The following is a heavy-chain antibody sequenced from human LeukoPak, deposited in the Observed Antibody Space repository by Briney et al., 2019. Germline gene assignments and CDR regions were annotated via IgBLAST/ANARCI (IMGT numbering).Heavy chain of an antibody. CDR3: ASGGYSSSWNY. D-gene: IGHD6-13*01. V-gene: IGHV3-7*01. J-gene: IGHJ4*02. CDR2: IKQDGSEK. CDR1: GFTFSSYW. Sequence: GGSLRLSCAASGFTFSSYWMSWVRQAPGKGLEWVANIKQDGSEKYYVDSVKGRFTISRDNAKNSLYLQMNSLRAEDTAVYYCASGGYSSSWNYWGQGTLVTVSS.